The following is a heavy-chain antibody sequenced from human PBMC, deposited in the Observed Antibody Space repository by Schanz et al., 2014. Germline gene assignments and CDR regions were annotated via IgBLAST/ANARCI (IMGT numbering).Heavy chain of an antibody. CDR2: INGYNGHT. Sequence: QVQLVQSGAEVKKPGASVKVSCKASGYTFTSHGISWVRQAPGQGLEWMGWINGYNGHTLYAQKFQGRVTMTTDTSTSTAYMELSSLRYEDTALYYCARGTMPGTFDIWGQGTMVTVSS. CDR3: ARGTMPGTFDI. V-gene: IGHV1-18*01. D-gene: IGHD2-2*01. J-gene: IGHJ3*02. CDR1: GYTFTSHG.